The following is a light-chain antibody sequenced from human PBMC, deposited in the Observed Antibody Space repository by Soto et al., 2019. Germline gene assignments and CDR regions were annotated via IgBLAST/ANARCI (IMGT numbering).Light chain of an antibody. CDR2: AAS. CDR1: QGISNY. V-gene: IGKV1-27*01. Sequence: DIQMTQSPSSLSASVRDRVTITCRASQGISNYLAWYQQKPGKVPKLLIYAASTLQSGVPSRFSGSGSGTDFTLTSSSLQPDDVATYYYQKYDSAPWTFGQGTKVEIK. CDR3: QKYDSAPWT. J-gene: IGKJ1*01.